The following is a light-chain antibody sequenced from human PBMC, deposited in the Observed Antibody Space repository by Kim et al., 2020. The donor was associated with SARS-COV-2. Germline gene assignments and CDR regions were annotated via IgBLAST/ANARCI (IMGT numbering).Light chain of an antibody. V-gene: IGKV3-20*01. CDR2: DTS. Sequence: PGEDATLSCRARQTVTNSYLAVYQQTPGQAPRLLIYDTSRRAIGVPDRFSGSGSGTDFTLTISGLEPEDFAVYYCQQYGSSPTTFGGGTKVDIK. CDR3: QQYGSSPTT. J-gene: IGKJ4*01. CDR1: QTVTNSY.